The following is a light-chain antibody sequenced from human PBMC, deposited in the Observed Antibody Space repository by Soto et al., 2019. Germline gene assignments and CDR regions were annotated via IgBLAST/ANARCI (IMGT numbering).Light chain of an antibody. CDR1: QSVSTY. J-gene: IGKJ4*01. CDR3: QQYDDLPLT. CDR2: DSS. V-gene: IGKV1-33*01. Sequence: DIQMTQSPSSLSASVGDRVTITCRASQSVSTYLNWYSQKSGGAPKLLIYDSSALETGVPSRFSGSGSATDFTLTISSLQPEDFATYYCQQYDDLPLTFGGGTKVDIK.